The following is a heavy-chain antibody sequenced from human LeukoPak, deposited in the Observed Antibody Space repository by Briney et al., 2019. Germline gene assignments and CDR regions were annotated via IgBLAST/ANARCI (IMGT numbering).Heavy chain of an antibody. J-gene: IGHJ6*03. CDR2: INPNTGDT. D-gene: IGHD3-10*01. V-gene: IGHV1-2*02. CDR1: GYTFTAYF. CDR3: ARELLGEVPATLHYYYYMDV. Sequence: ASVRVSCKASGYTFTAYFMHWVRQAPGQGLEWMGWINPNTGDTKFTQKFQGRVIMTRDTPISTAFMELSRLTSDDTAVYYCARELLGEVPATLHYYYYMDVWGKGTTVTVSS.